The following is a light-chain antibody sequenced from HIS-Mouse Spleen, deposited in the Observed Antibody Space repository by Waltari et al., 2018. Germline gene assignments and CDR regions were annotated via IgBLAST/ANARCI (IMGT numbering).Light chain of an antibody. Sequence: FMLTQPHSVSESPGKPVTISCTGSSGSIASNYVQLYQQRPGSAPTTVTYEVNQRPSGVPDRFSGSIDSSSNSASLTISGLKTEDEADYYCQSYDSSNWVFGGGTKLTVL. J-gene: IGLJ3*02. CDR3: QSYDSSNWV. CDR1: SGSIASNY. V-gene: IGLV6-57*02. CDR2: EVN.